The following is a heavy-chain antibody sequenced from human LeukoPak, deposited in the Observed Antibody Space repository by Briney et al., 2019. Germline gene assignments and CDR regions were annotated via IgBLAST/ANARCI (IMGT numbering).Heavy chain of an antibody. CDR3: ARGLWQWLVDY. V-gene: IGHV4-59*01. D-gene: IGHD6-19*01. J-gene: IGHJ4*02. Sequence: SETLSLTCTVSGGSISNYYWSWIRQPPGKGLEWIGYIYCSGSTNYNPSLKSRVTISVDTSKNQFSLKLSSVTAADTAVYYCARGLWQWLVDYWGQGTLVTVSS. CDR1: GGSISNYY. CDR2: IYCSGST.